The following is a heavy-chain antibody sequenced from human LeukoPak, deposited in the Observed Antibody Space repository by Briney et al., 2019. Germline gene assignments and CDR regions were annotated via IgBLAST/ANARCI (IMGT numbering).Heavy chain of an antibody. CDR2: INPSGGST. J-gene: IGHJ3*02. V-gene: IGHV1-46*01. D-gene: IGHD5-24*01. CDR1: GYTFTSYY. Sequence: ASVKVSCKASGYTFTSYYMHWVRQAPGQGLEWMGIINPSGGSTSYAQNVQGRVTMTRDTSTSTVYMELSSLRSEDTAVYYCARGIPDGYTLIIWGQGTMVTVSS. CDR3: ARGIPDGYTLII.